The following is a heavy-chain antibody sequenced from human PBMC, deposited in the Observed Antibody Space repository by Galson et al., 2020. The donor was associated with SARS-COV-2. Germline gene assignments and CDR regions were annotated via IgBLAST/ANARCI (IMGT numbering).Heavy chain of an antibody. D-gene: IGHD1-26*01. V-gene: IGHV3-33*05. Sequence: GGSLRLSCATSGFTLSSYGVLWVRQAPGKGLEWVALISYDGSNRYDADSVKGQFTISRDSSRSTVYLQMNSLRAEDTAIYFCAREERGSFSVYWGQGTLVTVSS. J-gene: IGHJ4*02. CDR3: AREERGSFSVY. CDR2: ISYDGSNR. CDR1: GFTLSSYG.